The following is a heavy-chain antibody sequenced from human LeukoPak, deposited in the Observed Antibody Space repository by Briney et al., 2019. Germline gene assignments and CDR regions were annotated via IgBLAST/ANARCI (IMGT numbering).Heavy chain of an antibody. Sequence: GGSLRVSCAGSGFTFSNTWMHWVRQAPGDGLVWVSRIDSDGSTINYADSVKGRFTISRDNARNTLYLQMNSLRVEDTALYFCATAGNYRFDYWGQGTLVTVSS. CDR1: GFTFSNTW. J-gene: IGHJ4*02. D-gene: IGHD1-7*01. CDR2: IDSDGSTI. CDR3: ATAGNYRFDY. V-gene: IGHV3-74*01.